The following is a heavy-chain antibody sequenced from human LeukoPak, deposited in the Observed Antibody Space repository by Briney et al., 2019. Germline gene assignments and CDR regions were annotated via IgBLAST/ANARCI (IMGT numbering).Heavy chain of an antibody. CDR1: GGSISSSSYY. D-gene: IGHD6-13*01. CDR2: IYYSGST. Sequence: SETLSLTCTVSGGSISSSSYYWGWIRQPPGKGLGWIGSIYYSGSTYYNPSLKSRVTISVDTSKNQFSLRLSSVTAADTAVYYCARHLYSSRGAYFDYWGQGTLVTVSS. J-gene: IGHJ4*02. CDR3: ARHLYSSRGAYFDY. V-gene: IGHV4-39*01.